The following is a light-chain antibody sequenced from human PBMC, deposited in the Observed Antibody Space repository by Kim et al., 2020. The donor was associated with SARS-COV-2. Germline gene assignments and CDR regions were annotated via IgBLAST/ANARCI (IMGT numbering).Light chain of an antibody. Sequence: EIVLTQSPGTLSLSPGERATLSCRASQTVRSCYLAWYQQKPGQAPRLLIYDLSTRATGIPDRFSGSGSGTDFTLTISRLEPEDYAVYYCQQYDRLITFGQGTRLEIK. CDR2: DLS. J-gene: IGKJ5*01. CDR1: QTVRSCY. CDR3: QQYDRLIT. V-gene: IGKV3-20*01.